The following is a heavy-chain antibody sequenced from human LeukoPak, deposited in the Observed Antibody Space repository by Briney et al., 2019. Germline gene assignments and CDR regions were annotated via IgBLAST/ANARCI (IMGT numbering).Heavy chain of an antibody. CDR1: GFIFSDFS. Sequence: GGSLRLSCTVSGFIFSDFSMSWVRQAPGKGLEWVSAVSGSAFSTYYADSVKGRFTISRDNSKDTLYLQLNSLRAEDTAVYYCAKDTGSGYDYFSYYFDYWGQGTLVTVSS. CDR3: AKDTGSGYDYFSYYFDY. D-gene: IGHD5-12*01. J-gene: IGHJ4*02. V-gene: IGHV3-23*01. CDR2: VSGSAFST.